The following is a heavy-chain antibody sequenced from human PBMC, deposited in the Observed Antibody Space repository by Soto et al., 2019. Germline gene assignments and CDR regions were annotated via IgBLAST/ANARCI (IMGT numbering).Heavy chain of an antibody. D-gene: IGHD2-15*01. CDR3: AREDRSVVVAATNYGMDV. J-gene: IGHJ6*02. Sequence: EVQLVESGGGLVKPGGSLRLSCAASGFTFSSYSMNWVRQAPGKGLEWVSSISSSSSYIYYADSVKGRFTISRDNAKNSLYLQMNGLRAEDTAVYYCAREDRSVVVAATNYGMDVWGQGTTVTVSS. CDR2: ISSSSSYI. V-gene: IGHV3-21*01. CDR1: GFTFSSYS.